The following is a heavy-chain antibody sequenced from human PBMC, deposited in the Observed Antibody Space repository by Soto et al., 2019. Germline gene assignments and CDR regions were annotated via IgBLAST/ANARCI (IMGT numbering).Heavy chain of an antibody. D-gene: IGHD1-26*01. CDR2: IYHSGST. CDR3: ARVSGSYYYGMDV. Sequence: QVQLQESGPGLVKPSGTLSLTCAVSGGSISSSNWWSWVRQPPGKGLEWIGEIYHSGSTNYNPSPRSRVTISVDKSKSQFPLKLSSVTAADTAVYYCARVSGSYYYGMDVWGQGTTVTVSS. J-gene: IGHJ6*02. V-gene: IGHV4-4*02. CDR1: GGSISSSNW.